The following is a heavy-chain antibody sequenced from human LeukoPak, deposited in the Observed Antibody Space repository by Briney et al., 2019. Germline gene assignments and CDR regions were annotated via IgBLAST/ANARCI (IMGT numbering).Heavy chain of an antibody. V-gene: IGHV3-15*01. D-gene: IGHD5-12*01. J-gene: IGHJ6*04. CDR3: TTASGYAWYYYYYYGMDV. CDR2: IKSKTDGGTT. CDR1: GFTFSNAW. Sequence: GGSLTLSCAASGFTFSNAWMSWVRQAPGKGLEWVGRIKSKTDGGTTDYAAPVKGRFTISRDDSKNTLYLQMNSLKTEDTAVYYCTTASGYAWYYYYYYGMDVWGKGTTVTVSS.